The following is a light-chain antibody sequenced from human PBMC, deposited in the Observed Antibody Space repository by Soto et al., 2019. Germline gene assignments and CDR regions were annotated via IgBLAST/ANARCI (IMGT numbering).Light chain of an antibody. J-gene: IGKJ1*01. CDR1: QSISSY. CDR3: KQGYSTPWT. V-gene: IGKV1-39*01. Sequence: DIQMTQSPSSLSASVGDRVTITCRASQSISSYLHWYQQKPWKAPKPLIYAASNLQSGVPSRFSASGSGTDFTLTLNSLQREYFATYYCKQGYSTPWTFGQGTKVEIK. CDR2: AAS.